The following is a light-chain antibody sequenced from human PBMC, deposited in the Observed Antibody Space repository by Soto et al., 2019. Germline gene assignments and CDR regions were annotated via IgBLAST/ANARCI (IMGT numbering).Light chain of an antibody. CDR1: QGISKY. Sequence: DIQMTQSPSSLSASVGDRVTITCRASQGISKYLAWYQQKPGKVPKLLIYGVSTLQSGVPSRFSGSGSGTDFTLTINSLQPEDVATYYCQKYNSAPPAITFGPGTKVDIK. J-gene: IGKJ3*01. CDR2: GVS. V-gene: IGKV1-27*01. CDR3: QKYNSAPPAIT.